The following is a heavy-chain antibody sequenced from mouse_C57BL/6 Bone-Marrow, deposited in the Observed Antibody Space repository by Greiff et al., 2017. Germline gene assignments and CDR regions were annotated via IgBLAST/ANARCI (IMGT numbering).Heavy chain of an antibody. CDR1: EYEFPSYD. D-gene: IGHD4-1*01. J-gene: IGHJ4*01. CDR2: INSDGGST. Sequence: EVQLQESGGGLVQPGESLKLSCESYEYEFPSYDMSWVRKTPGKRLELVAAINSDGGSTYYPDTMESRSIISRDNAKKTLYLQMSSLRSEYAALYYCAWVILGAMDYWGQGTSVTVSS. V-gene: IGHV5-2*01. CDR3: AWVILGAMDY.